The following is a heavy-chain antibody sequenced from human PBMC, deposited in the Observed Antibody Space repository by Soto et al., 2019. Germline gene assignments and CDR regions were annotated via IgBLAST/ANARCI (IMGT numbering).Heavy chain of an antibody. V-gene: IGHV4-31*11. D-gene: IGHD3-10*01. Sequence: PSETLSLPCAVSGVFISSDAYYWSWIRQHPGKGLEWIGYISHRGSTYYNPSLKSRVTISVDTSKNQFSLRLSSVTAADTAVYYCAREGVTMVRGVITPWYYYGMDVWGQGTTVTVSS. CDR1: GVFISSDAYY. CDR2: ISHRGST. J-gene: IGHJ6*02. CDR3: AREGVTMVRGVITPWYYYGMDV.